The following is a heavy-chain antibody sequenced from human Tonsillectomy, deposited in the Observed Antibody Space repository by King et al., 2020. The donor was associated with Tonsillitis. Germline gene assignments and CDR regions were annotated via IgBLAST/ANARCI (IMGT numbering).Heavy chain of an antibody. Sequence: VQLVESGGGVVQPGRSLRLSCAASGFTFSNYGMHWVRQAPGKGLEWVAVIWYDGSNRYYADSVKGRFTISRDNSKNTLYLQMISLRAEDTAVYYCARENQKLWFGEFSHGMDVWDQGTTVTVSS. J-gene: IGHJ6*02. V-gene: IGHV3-33*01. D-gene: IGHD3-10*01. CDR1: GFTFSNYG. CDR2: IWYDGSNR. CDR3: ARENQKLWFGEFSHGMDV.